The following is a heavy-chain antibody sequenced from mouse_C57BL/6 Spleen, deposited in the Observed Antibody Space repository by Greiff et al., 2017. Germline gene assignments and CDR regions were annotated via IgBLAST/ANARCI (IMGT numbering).Heavy chain of an antibody. D-gene: IGHD1-1*01. CDR1: GFNIKDDY. J-gene: IGHJ2*01. CDR2: IDPENGDT. V-gene: IGHV14-4*01. Sequence: VQLQQSGAELVRPGASVKLSCTASGFNIKDDYMHWVKQRPEQGLEWIGWIDPENGDTEYASKFQGKAPITADTSSNTAYLQLSSLTSEDTAVYYGTTWGSTVVARLDYWGQGTTLTVSS. CDR3: TTWGSTVVARLDY.